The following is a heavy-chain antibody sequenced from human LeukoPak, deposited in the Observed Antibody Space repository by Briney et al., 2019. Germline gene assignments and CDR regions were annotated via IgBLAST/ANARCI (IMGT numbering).Heavy chain of an antibody. Sequence: QTGGSLRLSCAAPGFTFSSYAMSWVRQAPGKGLEWVAVISYDGSNKYYADSVKGRFTISRDNSKNTLYLQMNSLRAEDTAVYYCAKLNTGSGYAGDYWGQGTLVTVSS. D-gene: IGHD5-12*01. CDR1: GFTFSSYA. CDR3: AKLNTGSGYAGDY. V-gene: IGHV3-30*18. J-gene: IGHJ4*02. CDR2: ISYDGSNK.